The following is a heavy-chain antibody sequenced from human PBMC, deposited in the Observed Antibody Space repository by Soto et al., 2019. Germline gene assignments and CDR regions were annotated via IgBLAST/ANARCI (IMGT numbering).Heavy chain of an antibody. J-gene: IGHJ5*02. CDR1: GYTFTNYG. D-gene: IGHD3-22*01. CDR3: ARDRGHYYDSSGYSNNWFDP. CDR2: INTYNGNT. Sequence: ASVKVSCKASGYTFTNYGISWVRQAPGQGLEWMGWINTYNGNTNHAQKLQGRVTMTTDTSTSTAYMELRSLRSDDTAVYYCARDRGHYYDSSGYSNNWFDPWGQ. V-gene: IGHV1-18*01.